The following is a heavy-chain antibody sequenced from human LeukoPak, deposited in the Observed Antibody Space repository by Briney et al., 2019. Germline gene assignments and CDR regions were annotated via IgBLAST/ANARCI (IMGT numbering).Heavy chain of an antibody. Sequence: ASVKVSCKASGYTFTNYGFSWVRQAPGQGLEWMGWTSTHNGNKMYAQSLQGRVTVTTDTSTSTTYMELTSLRSDDTAVYYCAGDLRRGSYYDGHYLDFWGQGTLVTVSS. J-gene: IGHJ4*02. V-gene: IGHV1-18*01. CDR3: AGDLRRGSYYDGHYLDF. CDR1: GYTFTNYG. CDR2: TSTHNGNK. D-gene: IGHD3-10*01.